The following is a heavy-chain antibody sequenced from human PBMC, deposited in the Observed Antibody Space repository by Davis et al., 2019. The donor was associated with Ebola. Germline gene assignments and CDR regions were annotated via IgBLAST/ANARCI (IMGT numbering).Heavy chain of an antibody. CDR3: ARGHRYCSGGSCYLFYDY. CDR2: VYDGGTT. J-gene: IGHJ4*02. Sequence: SETLSLTCTVSGGSVSSSGYYWPWIRQPPGKGLEWIGSVYDGGTTYFNPSLKSRVTISVDTSKNQFSLKLSSVTAADTAVYYCARGHRYCSGGSCYLFYDYWGQGTLVTVSS. V-gene: IGHV4-39*07. D-gene: IGHD2-15*01. CDR1: GGSVSSSGYY.